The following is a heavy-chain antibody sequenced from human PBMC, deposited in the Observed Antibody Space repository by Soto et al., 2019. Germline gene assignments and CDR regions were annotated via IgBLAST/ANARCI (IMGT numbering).Heavy chain of an antibody. CDR1: GFTFINYA. V-gene: IGHV3-23*01. J-gene: IGHJ6*02. CDR2: ISVSSIIR. Sequence: GSLRLACGASGFTFINYAMTWGPQCPEKGLEWGSVISVSSIIRDYADSVKGRFTISRDNHKNALYLQMNGLRAEDTAIYYCATGTVTVNPYYYYRMDIWGQGNQVPVSS. CDR3: ATGTVTVNPYYYYRMDI. D-gene: IGHD3-16*02.